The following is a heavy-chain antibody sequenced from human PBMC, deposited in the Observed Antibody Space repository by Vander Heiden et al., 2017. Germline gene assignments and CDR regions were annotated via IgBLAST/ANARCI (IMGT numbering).Heavy chain of an antibody. V-gene: IGHV3-23*01. D-gene: IGHD6-19*01. CDR3: AKWSEGSRIAVAGVCYFDY. CDR1: GSTSRSVA. J-gene: IGHJ4*02. Sequence: VHLLASLRGLVQPRGSLLLSRAAPGSTSRSVALGGIRQATGEGLEGVSSMSGWGGSTYSADSVEGRFTISRDNSKNTLYLQLNSLRAEDTAVYYCAKWSEGSRIAVAGVCYFDYWGQGTLVTVSS. CDR2: MSGWGGST.